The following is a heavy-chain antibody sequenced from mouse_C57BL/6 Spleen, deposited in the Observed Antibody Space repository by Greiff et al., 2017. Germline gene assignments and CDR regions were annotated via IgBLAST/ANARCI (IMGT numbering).Heavy chain of an antibody. CDR3: ASSHSSGYVGYAMDY. CDR1: GYTFTSYW. V-gene: IGHV1-55*01. CDR2: IYPGSGST. J-gene: IGHJ4*01. Sequence: QVQLQQPGAELVKPGASVKMSCKASGYTFTSYWITWVKQRPGQGLEWIGDIYPGSGSTNYNEKFKSKATLTVDTSSSTAYMQLSSLTSEDSAVYYCASSHSSGYVGYAMDYWGQGTSVTVSS. D-gene: IGHD3-2*02.